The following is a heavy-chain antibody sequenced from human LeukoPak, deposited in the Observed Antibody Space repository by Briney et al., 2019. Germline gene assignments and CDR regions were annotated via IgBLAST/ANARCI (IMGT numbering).Heavy chain of an antibody. D-gene: IGHD1-26*01. CDR2: IYYSGTT. CDR1: GGSISSYY. Sequence: SETLSLTCTVSGGSISSYYWSWIRQPPGKGLEWIGYIYYSGTTYYNPSLKSRVTISVDTSKSQFSLKLTSVTAADTAVYYCARDRVGATTWLDYWGQGTLVTVSS. J-gene: IGHJ4*02. CDR3: ARDRVGATTWLDY. V-gene: IGHV4-59*12.